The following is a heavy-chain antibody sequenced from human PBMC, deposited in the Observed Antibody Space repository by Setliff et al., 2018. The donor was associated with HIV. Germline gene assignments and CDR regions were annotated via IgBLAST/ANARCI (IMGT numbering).Heavy chain of an antibody. V-gene: IGHV4-38-2*01. Sequence: PSETLSLTCAVSGYSISSGYYWGWIRQPPGKGLEWIASMSHNGKTYYNPSLKSRVTISVDTSKNQFSLKLSSVTAADTAVYYCARNPCSGGSCPDAFDIWGQGTMVTVSS. J-gene: IGHJ3*02. CDR3: ARNPCSGGSCPDAFDI. D-gene: IGHD2-15*01. CDR1: GYSISSGYY. CDR2: MSHNGKT.